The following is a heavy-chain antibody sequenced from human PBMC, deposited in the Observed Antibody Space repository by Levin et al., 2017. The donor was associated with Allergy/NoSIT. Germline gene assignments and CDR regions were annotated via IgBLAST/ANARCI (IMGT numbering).Heavy chain of an antibody. CDR3: AKIHDDSSY. V-gene: IGHV3-23*01. D-gene: IGHD3-22*01. J-gene: IGHJ4*02. Sequence: ETLSLTCAASGFTFSSYAMSWVRQAPGKGLEWVSAISGSGGSTYYADSVKGRFTISRDNSKNTLYLQMNSLRAEDTAVYYCAKIHDDSSYWGQGTLVTVSS. CDR2: ISGSGGST. CDR1: GFTFSSYA.